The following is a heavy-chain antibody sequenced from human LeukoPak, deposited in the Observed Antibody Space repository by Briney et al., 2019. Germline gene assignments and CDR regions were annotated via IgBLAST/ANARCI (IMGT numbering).Heavy chain of an antibody. D-gene: IGHD2-15*01. CDR2: ISKNGGTT. CDR1: GFTFSSYA. J-gene: IGHJ3*02. Sequence: GGSLRLSCAASGFTFSSYAMSWVRQAPGKGLEWVSVISKNGGTTYYADSVKGRFTISRDNSKNTLYLQMNSLRAEDTAVYYCANRSYHFDIWGQGTMVTVSS. V-gene: IGHV3-23*01. CDR3: ANRSYHFDI.